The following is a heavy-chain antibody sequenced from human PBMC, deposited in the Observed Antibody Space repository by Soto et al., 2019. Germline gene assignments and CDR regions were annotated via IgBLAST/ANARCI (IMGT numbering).Heavy chain of an antibody. D-gene: IGHD5-18*01. CDR2: IIPIFGTA. CDR1: GGTFSSYA. CDR3: ARGRYSYGPHDAFDI. J-gene: IGHJ3*02. Sequence: GASVKVSCKASGGTFSSYAISWVRQAPGQGLEWMGGIIPIFGTANYAQKFQGRVTITADESTSTAYMELSSLRSEDTAVYYCARGRYSYGPHDAFDIWGQGTMVTVSS. V-gene: IGHV1-69*13.